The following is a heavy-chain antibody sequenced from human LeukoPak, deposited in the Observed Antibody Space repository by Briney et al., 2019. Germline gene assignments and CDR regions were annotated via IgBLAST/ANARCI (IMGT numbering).Heavy chain of an antibody. CDR3: ARAPIAARLPLFDY. V-gene: IGHV3-53*01. Sequence: PGGSLRLSCAASGFTFSSYAMTWVRQAPGKGLEWVSVIYRGGSTYYADSVKGRFSIARDNSKNPLYIQMNSLRAEDTAVYFCARAPIAARLPLFDYWGQGTLVTVSS. D-gene: IGHD6-6*01. CDR2: IYRGGST. CDR1: GFTFSSYA. J-gene: IGHJ4*02.